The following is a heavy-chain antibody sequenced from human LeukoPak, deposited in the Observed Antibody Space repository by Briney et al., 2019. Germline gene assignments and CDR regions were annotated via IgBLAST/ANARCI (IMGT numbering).Heavy chain of an antibody. CDR1: GFTFSSYS. CDR2: ISSSSSYI. V-gene: IGHV3-21*01. Sequence: GGSLRLSCAASGFTFSSYSMNWVRQAPGKGLEWVSSISSSSSYIHYADSVKGRFTISRDNAKNSLYLQMNSLRAEDTAVYYCARGESTEPYDYWGQGTLVTVSS. CDR3: ARGESTEPYDY. J-gene: IGHJ4*02. D-gene: IGHD1-14*01.